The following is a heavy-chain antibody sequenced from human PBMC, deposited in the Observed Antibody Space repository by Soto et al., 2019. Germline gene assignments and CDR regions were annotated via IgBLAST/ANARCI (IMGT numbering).Heavy chain of an antibody. J-gene: IGHJ6*02. D-gene: IGHD3-16*01. CDR2: IKQDGSEK. Sequence: PGGSLRLSCAASGFTFSSYWMSWVRQAPGKGLEWVANIKQDGSEKYYVDSVKGRFTISRDNAKNSLYLQMNSLRVEDTALYYCVKDISGRGSYYYYHGMDVWGQGTSVTVSS. CDR3: VKDISGRGSYYYYHGMDV. CDR1: GFTFSSYW. V-gene: IGHV3-7*03.